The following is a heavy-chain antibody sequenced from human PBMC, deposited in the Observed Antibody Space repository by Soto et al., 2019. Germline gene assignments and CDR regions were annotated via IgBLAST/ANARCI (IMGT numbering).Heavy chain of an antibody. CDR2: IYYSGST. CDR1: GGSISSYY. Sequence: QVQLQESGPGLEKPSETLSLSCTVSGGSISSYYWSWIRQPPGKGLEWIGYIYYSGSTNYNPSLKSRVTISVDTSKKQFSLKLSSVTAADTAVYYCARVRGYSYGYGSFDYWGQGTLVTVSS. D-gene: IGHD5-18*01. CDR3: ARVRGYSYGYGSFDY. J-gene: IGHJ4*02. V-gene: IGHV4-59*01.